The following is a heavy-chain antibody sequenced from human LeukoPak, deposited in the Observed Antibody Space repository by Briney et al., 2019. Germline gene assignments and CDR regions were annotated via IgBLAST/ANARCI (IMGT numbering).Heavy chain of an antibody. CDR1: GFTFSSYG. CDR2: ISYDGSNK. J-gene: IGHJ4*02. Sequence: PGGSLRLSCAASGFTFSSYGMHWVRQAPGKGLEWVAVISYDGSNKYYADSVKGRLTISRDNSKNTLYLQMNSLRAEDTAVYYCAKGHDYGDNWGQGTLVTVSS. V-gene: IGHV3-30*18. CDR3: AKGHDYGDN.